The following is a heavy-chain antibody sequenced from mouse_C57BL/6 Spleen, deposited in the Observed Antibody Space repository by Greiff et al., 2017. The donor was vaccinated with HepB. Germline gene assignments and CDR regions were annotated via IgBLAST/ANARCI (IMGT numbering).Heavy chain of an antibody. CDR3: ARDRVTTVVASYYFDY. J-gene: IGHJ2*01. Sequence: EVMLVESGGGLVKPGGSLKLSCAASGFTFSSYAMSWVRQTPEKRLEWVATISDGGSYTYYPDNVKGRFTISRDNAKNNLYLQMSHLKSEDTAMYYCARDRVTTVVASYYFDYWGQGTTLTVSS. D-gene: IGHD1-1*01. CDR1: GFTFSSYA. CDR2: ISDGGSYT. V-gene: IGHV5-4*01.